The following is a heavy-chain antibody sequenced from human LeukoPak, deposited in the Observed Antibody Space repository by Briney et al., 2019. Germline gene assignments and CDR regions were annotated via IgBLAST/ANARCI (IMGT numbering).Heavy chain of an antibody. D-gene: IGHD3-10*01. J-gene: IGHJ4*02. CDR2: IYYSGST. CDR3: ATNMVRGVTNFDY. V-gene: IGHV4-31*03. Sequence: PSETLSLTCTVSGGSISSGGYYWSWIRQHPGKGLEWIGYIYYSGSTYHNPSLKSRVTISVDTSKNQFSLKLSSVTAADTAVYYCATNMVRGVTNFDYWGQGTLVTVSS. CDR1: GGSISSGGYY.